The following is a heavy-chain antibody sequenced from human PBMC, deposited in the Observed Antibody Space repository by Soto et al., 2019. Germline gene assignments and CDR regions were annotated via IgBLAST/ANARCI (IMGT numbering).Heavy chain of an antibody. D-gene: IGHD2-2*01. CDR3: AKYALRVPAAHDAFDI. CDR2: ISGSGGST. Sequence: GGSLRLSCAASGFTFSSYAMSWVRQAPGKGLEWVSAISGSGGSTYYADSVKGRFTISRDNSKNTLYLQMNSLRAEDTAVYYCAKYALRVPAAHDAFDIWGQGTMVTVSS. J-gene: IGHJ3*02. V-gene: IGHV3-23*01. CDR1: GFTFSSYA.